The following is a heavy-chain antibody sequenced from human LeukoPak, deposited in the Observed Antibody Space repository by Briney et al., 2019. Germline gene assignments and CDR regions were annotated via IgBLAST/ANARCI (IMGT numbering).Heavy chain of an antibody. D-gene: IGHD4-23*01. CDR1: GSTVSDLA. J-gene: IGHJ4*02. CDR3: AVAGDYADNSALDY. V-gene: IGHV1-24*01. CDR2: YDPEEGET. Sequence: ASVKVSCKVSGSTVSDLAMHWLRHSPRNGLEWMGGYDPEEGETLYAQQFRGRVTMTEDTSTDTAYMELSSLRSDDTAVYYCAVAGDYADNSALDYWAQGTLLTVSS.